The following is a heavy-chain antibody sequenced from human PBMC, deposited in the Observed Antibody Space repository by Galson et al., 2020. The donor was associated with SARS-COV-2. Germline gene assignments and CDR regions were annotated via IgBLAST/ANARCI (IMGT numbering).Heavy chain of an antibody. CDR1: GYMFTSYW. Sequence: GESLKISCQASGYMFTSYWIGWVRQMPGKGLEWMGIVFPGDSETRYSPSFQGQVTISADKSISTAYLQWSSLKASDTAMYYCARHTADCSNGICYADYYHGMDVWGQGTAVTVS. CDR2: VFPGDSET. J-gene: IGHJ6*02. V-gene: IGHV5-51*01. CDR3: ARHTADCSNGICYADYYHGMDV. D-gene: IGHD2-8*01.